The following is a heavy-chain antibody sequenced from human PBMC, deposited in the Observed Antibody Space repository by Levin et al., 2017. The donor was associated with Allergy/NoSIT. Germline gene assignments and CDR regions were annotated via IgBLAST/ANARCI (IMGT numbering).Heavy chain of an antibody. Sequence: GESLKISCTASGFTFGDYAMSWFRQAPGKGLEWVGFIRSKAYGGTTEYAASVKGRFTISRDDSKSIAYLQMNSLKTEDTAVYYCTRARLTGLYPIDAFDSWGQGTMVTVSS. CDR2: IRSKAYGGTT. V-gene: IGHV3-49*03. D-gene: IGHD3-9*01. CDR1: GFTFGDYA. J-gene: IGHJ3*02. CDR3: TRARLTGLYPIDAFDS.